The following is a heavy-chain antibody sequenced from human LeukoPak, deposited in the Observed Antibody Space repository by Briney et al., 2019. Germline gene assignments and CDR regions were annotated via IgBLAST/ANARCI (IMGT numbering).Heavy chain of an antibody. CDR1: GFTFSDYY. V-gene: IGHV3-11*01. J-gene: IGHJ1*01. CDR2: ISSSGSTI. Sequence: GGSLRLSCAASGFTFSDYYMSWIRQAPGKGLEWVSYISSSGSTIYYADSVKGRFTISRDNAKNSLYLQMNSLRAEDTAVYYCARDLDLEAYCGGDCYHQHWGQGTLVTVSS. D-gene: IGHD2-21*02. CDR3: ARDLDLEAYCGGDCYHQH.